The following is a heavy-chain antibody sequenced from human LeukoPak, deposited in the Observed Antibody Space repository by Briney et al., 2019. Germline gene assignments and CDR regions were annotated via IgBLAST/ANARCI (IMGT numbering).Heavy chain of an antibody. CDR3: VTLGGGVPIAIVDY. CDR2: FEPEDGER. Sequence: ASVKVSCKVSGYTLTELSLQWVRQAAGKGLEWMGGFEPEDGERVYAQTFQGRVAMTEDTSTDTAYMELSSLTSEDTAVYYCVTLGGGVPIAIVDYWGQGTLVTVSS. D-gene: IGHD3-16*01. V-gene: IGHV1-24*01. J-gene: IGHJ4*02. CDR1: GYTLTELS.